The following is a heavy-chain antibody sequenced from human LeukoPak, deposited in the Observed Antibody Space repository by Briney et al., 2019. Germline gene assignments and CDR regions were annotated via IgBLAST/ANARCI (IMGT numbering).Heavy chain of an antibody. J-gene: IGHJ5*02. Sequence: SETLSLTCVVYGGSFSGYYWSWIRQPPGKGLEWIGEIHHSGSINYNPSLKSRVTISLDTSKKQFSLKLSSVTAADTAVYYCARGRGTNYYGSGRSWFDPWGQGTLVTVSS. CDR3: ARGRGTNYYGSGRSWFDP. D-gene: IGHD3-10*01. CDR1: GGSFSGYY. CDR2: IHHSGSI. V-gene: IGHV4-34*01.